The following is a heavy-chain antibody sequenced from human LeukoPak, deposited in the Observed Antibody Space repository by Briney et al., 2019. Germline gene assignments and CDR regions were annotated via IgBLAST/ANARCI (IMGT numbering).Heavy chain of an antibody. CDR2: INPNSGVT. D-gene: IGHD3-22*01. J-gene: IGHJ4*02. Sequence: ASVKVSCKASGYTXTAYYMHRVRQAPGQGLEWMGWINPNSGVTNYAQQFQGRVTMTRDTSISTAYMELSRLRSDDTAVYYCASLGDSSGFYYVASWGQGTLVTVSS. CDR3: ASLGDSSGFYYVAS. CDR1: GYTXTAYY. V-gene: IGHV1-2*02.